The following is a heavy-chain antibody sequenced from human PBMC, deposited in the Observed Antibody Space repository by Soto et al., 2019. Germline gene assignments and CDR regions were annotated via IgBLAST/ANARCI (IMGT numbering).Heavy chain of an antibody. V-gene: IGHV1-3*01. D-gene: IGHD6-13*01. CDR2: INAGNGNT. J-gene: IGHJ4*02. Sequence: QVQLVQSGAEVKKPGASVKVSCKASGYTFTSYVMHWVRQAPGQRLEWMGWINAGNGNTKYSQKFQGRVTITRDTSASTAYMELSSLRSEDTAVYYCAREIRYSSSWYGAMGYWGQGTLVTVSS. CDR3: AREIRYSSSWYGAMGY. CDR1: GYTFTSYV.